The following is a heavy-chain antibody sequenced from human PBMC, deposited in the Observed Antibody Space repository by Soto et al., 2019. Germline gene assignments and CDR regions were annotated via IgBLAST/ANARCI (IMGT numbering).Heavy chain of an antibody. V-gene: IGHV3-23*01. J-gene: IGHJ1*01. D-gene: IGHD3-22*01. Sequence: GGSLRLSCAASGFTFSSYAMSWVRQAPGKGLEWVSAISGSGGSTHYADSVKGRFTISRDNSKNTLYLQMNSLRAEDTALYYCAKGADYFHSNGNNLEYFQYWGQGTLVTAPQ. CDR1: GFTFSSYA. CDR3: AKGADYFHSNGNNLEYFQY. CDR2: ISGSGGST.